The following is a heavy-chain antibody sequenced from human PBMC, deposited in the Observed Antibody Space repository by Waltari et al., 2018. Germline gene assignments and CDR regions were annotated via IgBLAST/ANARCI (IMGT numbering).Heavy chain of an antibody. D-gene: IGHD6-13*01. J-gene: IGHJ4*02. CDR3: ASRYSSSWYYFDY. CDR2: IYYSGST. V-gene: IGHV4-39*01. CDR1: GGSISSSSYY. Sequence: QLQLQESGPGLVKPSETLSLTCTVSGGSISSSSYYWGWIRQPPGKGLEGIGRIYYSGSTYYNPSLKSRVTISGDTSKNQFSLKLSSVTAADTAVYYWASRYSSSWYYFDYWGQGTLVTVSS.